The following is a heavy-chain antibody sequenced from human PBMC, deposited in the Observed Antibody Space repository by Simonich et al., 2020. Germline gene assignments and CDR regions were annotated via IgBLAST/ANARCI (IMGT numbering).Heavy chain of an antibody. D-gene: IGHD3-10*01. Sequence: VQLVESGGGLVKPGGSLRLSCAASGFTFSSYGMHWVRQAPGKGLEWVAVIWYDGSNKYYADSVKGRFTISRDNSKNSLYLQMNSLRTEDTALYYCAKDMGLWGRGTLVTVSS. CDR2: IWYDGSNK. CDR1: GFTFSSYG. CDR3: AKDMGL. J-gene: IGHJ2*01. V-gene: IGHV3-33*03.